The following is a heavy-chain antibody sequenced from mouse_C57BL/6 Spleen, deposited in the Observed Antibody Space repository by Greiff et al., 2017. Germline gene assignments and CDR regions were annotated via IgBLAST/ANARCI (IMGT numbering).Heavy chain of an antibody. J-gene: IGHJ2*01. CDR1: GYTFTDYE. CDR2: IDPETGGT. D-gene: IGHD1-1*01. Sequence: VQLQQSGAELVRPGASVTLSCKASGYTFTDYEMHWVKQTPVHGLEWIGAIDPETGGTAYNQKFKGKAILTADKSSSTAYMELRSLTSEDSAVYYCTRGGGSNLYYFDYWGQGTTLTVSS. V-gene: IGHV1-15*01. CDR3: TRGGGSNLYYFDY.